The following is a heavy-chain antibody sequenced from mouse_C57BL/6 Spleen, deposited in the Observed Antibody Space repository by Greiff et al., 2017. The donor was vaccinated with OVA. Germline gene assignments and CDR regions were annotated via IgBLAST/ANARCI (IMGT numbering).Heavy chain of an antibody. CDR2: IDPANGNT. CDR1: GFNIKNTY. J-gene: IGHJ1*03. CDR3: VITTVVATGFDV. D-gene: IGHD1-1*01. Sequence: EVKLMESVAELVRPGASVKLSCTASGFNIKNTYMHWVKQRPEQGLEWIGRIDPANGNTKYAPKFQGKATITADTSSNTAYLQLSSLTSEDTAIYYCVITTVVATGFDVWGTGTTVTVSS. V-gene: IGHV14-3*01.